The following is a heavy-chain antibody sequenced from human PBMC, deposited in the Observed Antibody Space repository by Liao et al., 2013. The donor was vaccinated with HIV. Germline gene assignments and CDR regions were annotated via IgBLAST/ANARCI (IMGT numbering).Heavy chain of an antibody. CDR2: IYTSGRT. CDR1: GGSISSYY. Sequence: QVQLQESGPGLVKPSETLSLTCTISGGSISSYYWSWIRQPAGKGLEWIGRIYTSGRTNYNPSLKSRVTMSVDTSKNHFSLKLSSVTAADTAVYYCARWCSGTNCRSFDYWGQGTLVTVSS. D-gene: IGHD2-2*01. CDR3: ARWCSGTNCRSFDY. V-gene: IGHV4-4*07. J-gene: IGHJ4*02.